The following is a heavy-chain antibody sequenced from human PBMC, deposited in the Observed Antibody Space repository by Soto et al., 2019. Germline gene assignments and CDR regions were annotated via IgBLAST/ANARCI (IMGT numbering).Heavy chain of an antibody. D-gene: IGHD4-17*01. CDR1: GFNFRKFN. Sequence: EVQLTESGGGLVKPGGSLRLSCEGSGFNFRKFNMIWVRQAPGKGLEWVSSVSGSSSYIYYADSVKGRFTVSRDNANNLVFLQMNGLRPEDTAMYYCARDLRGHYGPWGQGTMVTVSS. CDR2: VSGSSSYI. J-gene: IGHJ3*01. CDR3: ARDLRGHYGP. V-gene: IGHV3-21*06.